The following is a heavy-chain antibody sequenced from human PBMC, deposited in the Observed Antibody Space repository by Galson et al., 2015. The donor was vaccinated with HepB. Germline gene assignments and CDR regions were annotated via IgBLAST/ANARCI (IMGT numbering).Heavy chain of an antibody. Sequence: SVKVSCKASGYTFTNYGITWVRQAPGQGLEWMGWISAYNGNTNYAQNLQGRVTMTTDTSTSTAYMDLRSLTSDDTAVYYCARDSCRYNSTCPFENWGQGTMVTVSS. V-gene: IGHV1-18*04. D-gene: IGHD6-13*01. CDR3: ARDSCRYNSTCPFEN. CDR1: GYTFTNYG. J-gene: IGHJ3*02. CDR2: ISAYNGNT.